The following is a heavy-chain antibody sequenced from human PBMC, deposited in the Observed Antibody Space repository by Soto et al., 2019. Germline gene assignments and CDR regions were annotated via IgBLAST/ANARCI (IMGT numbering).Heavy chain of an antibody. CDR3: ESARSSSSHVPTLAN. Sequence: PGGSLRLSCAASGFTFSSYSMNWVRQAPGKGLEWVSSISSSSSYIYYADSVKGRFTISRDNAKNSLYLQMNSLRAEDTAVYYCESARSSSSHVPTLANWGQGTLVTVSS. CDR1: GFTFSSYS. V-gene: IGHV3-21*01. CDR2: ISSSSSYI. D-gene: IGHD6-13*01. J-gene: IGHJ4*02.